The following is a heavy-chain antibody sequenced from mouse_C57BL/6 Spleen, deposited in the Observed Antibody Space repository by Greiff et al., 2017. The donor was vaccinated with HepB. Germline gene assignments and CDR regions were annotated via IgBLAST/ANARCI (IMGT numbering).Heavy chain of an antibody. CDR1: GYTFTDYE. CDR2: IDPETGGT. CDR3: TRGEDYYGSSPWFAY. J-gene: IGHJ3*01. Sequence: SGAELVRPGASVTLSCKASGYTFTDYEMHWVKQTPVHGLEWIGAIDPETGGTAYNQKFKGKAILTADKSSSTAYMELRSLTSEDSAVYYCTRGEDYYGSSPWFAYWGQGTLVTVSA. V-gene: IGHV1-15*01. D-gene: IGHD1-1*01.